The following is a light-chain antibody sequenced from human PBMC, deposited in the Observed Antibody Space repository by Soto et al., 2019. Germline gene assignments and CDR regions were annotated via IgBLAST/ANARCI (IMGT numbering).Light chain of an antibody. CDR1: QSIGSN. Sequence: EIVMTQSPATLSVSPGDTATLSCRASQSIGSNVGWYQQKPGQAPRLLIYGASTRATGISARFSGSGSGTDFSLTISSLQSEDLAVYYCQQYNTWSLITFGQGTRLEIK. CDR3: QQYNTWSLIT. CDR2: GAS. V-gene: IGKV3-15*01. J-gene: IGKJ5*01.